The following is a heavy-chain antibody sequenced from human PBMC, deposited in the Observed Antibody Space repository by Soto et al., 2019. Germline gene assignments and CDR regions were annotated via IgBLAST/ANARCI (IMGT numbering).Heavy chain of an antibody. CDR2: ISAYNGNT. J-gene: IGHJ5*02. V-gene: IGHV1-18*01. D-gene: IGHD6-19*01. CDR3: ARGRIAEAGPKDISFDP. CDR1: GYTFTSYG. Sequence: ASVKVSCKASGYTFTSYGISWVRQARGQGLEWMGWISAYNGNTNYAQKLQGRVTMTTDTSTRTAYMELSSLRSDDTAVYYCARGRIAEAGPKDISFDPWGQGTLVTVSS.